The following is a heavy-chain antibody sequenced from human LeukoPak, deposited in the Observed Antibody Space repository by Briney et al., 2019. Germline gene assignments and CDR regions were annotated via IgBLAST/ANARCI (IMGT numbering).Heavy chain of an antibody. V-gene: IGHV3-7*01. CDR2: IKKDGSEK. CDR1: GFTFSSYW. CDR3: VKDAGTA. Sequence: GGSLRLSCAASGFTFSSYWMSWVRQAPGKGLECVANIKKDGSEKYYISSVKGRFTISRDNAKNSLYLQMDSLRAEDTALYYCVKDAGTAWGQGTLVTVSS. D-gene: IGHD2-8*02. J-gene: IGHJ5*02.